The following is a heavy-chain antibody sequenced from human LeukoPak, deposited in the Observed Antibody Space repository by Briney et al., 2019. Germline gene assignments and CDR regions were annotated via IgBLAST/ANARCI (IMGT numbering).Heavy chain of an antibody. D-gene: IGHD1-1*01. CDR2: IIPIFGTA. Sequence: SVKVSCKASGGTFIIYAISWVRQAPGQGLEWMGGIIPIFGTANYAQKFQGRVTMTRDMSTSTVHMELSSLRSEDTAVYYCAREENGGFDPWGQGTLVTVSS. CDR1: GGTFIIYA. CDR3: AREENGGFDP. J-gene: IGHJ5*02. V-gene: IGHV1-69*05.